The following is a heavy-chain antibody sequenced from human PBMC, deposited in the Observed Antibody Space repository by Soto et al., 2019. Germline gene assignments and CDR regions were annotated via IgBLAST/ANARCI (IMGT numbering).Heavy chain of an antibody. D-gene: IGHD6-19*01. V-gene: IGHV4-59*01. Sequence: SETLSLTCTVSGGSMNNYYWSWIRQPPGKGLEWIGYIYHSGSTDYNPSLKSRVTISVDTSKNQFSPKLSSVTAADTAVYYCARGVDRQWADYWGQGALVTVS. CDR3: ARGVDRQWADY. CDR2: IYHSGST. J-gene: IGHJ4*02. CDR1: GGSMNNYY.